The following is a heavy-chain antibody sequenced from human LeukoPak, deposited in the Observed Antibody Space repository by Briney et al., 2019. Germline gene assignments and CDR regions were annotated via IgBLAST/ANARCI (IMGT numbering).Heavy chain of an antibody. V-gene: IGHV1-8*01. CDR3: ATGLRRNRPHYFDY. D-gene: IGHD4-17*01. CDR1: VYTFTSYD. CDR2: MNPNSGNT. J-gene: IGHJ4*02. Sequence: VSVKVSCKASVYTFTSYDINWLRQTTGQRLEWMKWMNPNSGNTRYTQKFQGRVTMTRNTSISTAYMELSSLRSADTAAYYCATGLRRNRPHYFDYWGQGTLVTVSS.